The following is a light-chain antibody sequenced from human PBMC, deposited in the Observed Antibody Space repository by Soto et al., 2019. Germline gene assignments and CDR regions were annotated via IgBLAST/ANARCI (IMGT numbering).Light chain of an antibody. V-gene: IGLV2-23*01. CDR2: EDT. Sequence: QSALTQPASVAGSPGQSITISCTGISNTVETYTLVSWYQQYPGEAPNLIIYEDTKRPSGFSDRFSGFKSGNTASLTISGLQRDDESDYYCSSYAAGSPSVLFGGGTKLTVL. CDR1: SNTVETYTL. CDR3: SSYAAGSPSVL. J-gene: IGLJ3*02.